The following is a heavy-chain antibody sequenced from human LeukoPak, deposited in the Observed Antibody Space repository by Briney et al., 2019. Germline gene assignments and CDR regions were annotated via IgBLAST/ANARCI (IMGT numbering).Heavy chain of an antibody. CDR2: INHSGSN. Sequence: PSETLSLTCAVYGGSFSGYYWSWLRQPPGKGLEWVGEINHSGSNNYNPSLKSRVTISVDTSKNQFSLKLSSVTAADTAVYYCARRRRVVVPAAINWFDPWGQGTLVTVSS. D-gene: IGHD2-2*01. V-gene: IGHV4-34*01. J-gene: IGHJ5*02. CDR3: ARRRRVVVPAAINWFDP. CDR1: GGSFSGYY.